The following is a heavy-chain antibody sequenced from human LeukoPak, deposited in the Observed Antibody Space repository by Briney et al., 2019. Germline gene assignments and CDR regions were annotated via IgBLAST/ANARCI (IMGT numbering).Heavy chain of an antibody. J-gene: IGHJ4*02. CDR3: AREDGGWLRADF. Sequence: GGSLRLSCEASGFSFNAFWMSWVRQAPGKGLEWVANIHRDGSVRHYVESVRGRFTISRDNARNSLFLQMNSLRVEDTAVYYCAREDGGWLRADFWGQGTLVTVSS. CDR2: IHRDGSVR. CDR1: GFSFNAFW. V-gene: IGHV3-7*01. D-gene: IGHD5-24*01.